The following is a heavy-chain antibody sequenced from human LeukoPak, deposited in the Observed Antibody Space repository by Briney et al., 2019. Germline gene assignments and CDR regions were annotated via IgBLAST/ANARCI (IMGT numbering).Heavy chain of an antibody. V-gene: IGHV3-23*03. Sequence: PGGSLKLSCAASGFTFSTYAMTWVRQAPGKGLEWVSGIDNGGGSTNYADSVKGRFTISRDNSKNTLYLQMDSLRTDDTAVYYCAKNLGTRSWYSFDSWGQGTLVTVSS. D-gene: IGHD6-13*01. CDR2: IDNGGGST. CDR3: AKNLGTRSWYSFDS. J-gene: IGHJ4*02. CDR1: GFTFSTYA.